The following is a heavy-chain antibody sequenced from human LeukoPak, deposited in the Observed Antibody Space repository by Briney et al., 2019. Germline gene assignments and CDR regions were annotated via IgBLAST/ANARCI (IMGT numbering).Heavy chain of an antibody. Sequence: GGSLRLSCAASGFTFSSYSMNWVRQAPGKGLEWVSSIRSSSSYIYYADSVKGRFTISRDNAKNSLYLQMNSLRAEDTAVYYCAREGEGNYYDSSGYYPEYWGQGTLVTVSS. CDR1: GFTFSSYS. J-gene: IGHJ4*02. D-gene: IGHD3-22*01. V-gene: IGHV3-21*01. CDR2: IRSSSSYI. CDR3: AREGEGNYYDSSGYYPEY.